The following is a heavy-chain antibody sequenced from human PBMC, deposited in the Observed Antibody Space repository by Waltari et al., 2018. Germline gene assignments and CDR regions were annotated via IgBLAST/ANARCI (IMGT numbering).Heavy chain of an antibody. CDR2: ISYDGSNK. V-gene: IGHV3-30-3*01. D-gene: IGHD3-10*01. Sequence: QVQLVESGGGVVQPGRSLRLSCAASGFTFSSYAMHWVRQAPGKGLEWVAVISYDGSNKYYADSVKGRFTISRDNSKNTLYLQMNSLRAEDTAVYYCARDSGSGFDPWGQGTLVTVSS. CDR1: GFTFSSYA. CDR3: ARDSGSGFDP. J-gene: IGHJ5*02.